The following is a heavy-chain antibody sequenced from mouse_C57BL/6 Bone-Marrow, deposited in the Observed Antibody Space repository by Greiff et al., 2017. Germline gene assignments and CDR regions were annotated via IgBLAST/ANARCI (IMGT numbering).Heavy chain of an antibody. Sequence: QVQLQQSGAELARPGASVKLSCKASGYTFPSYGISWVKQRTGQGLEWIGEIYPRSGNTYYNEKFKGKATLTADKSSSTAYMELRSLTSEDSAVYFCARDIYYYTGYAMDYWGQGTSVTVSS. CDR2: IYPRSGNT. CDR3: ARDIYYYTGYAMDY. V-gene: IGHV1-81*01. D-gene: IGHD1-1*01. CDR1: GYTFPSYG. J-gene: IGHJ4*01.